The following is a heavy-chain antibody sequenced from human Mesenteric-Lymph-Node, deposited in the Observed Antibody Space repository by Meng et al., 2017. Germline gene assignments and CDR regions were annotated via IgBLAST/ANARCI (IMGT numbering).Heavy chain of an antibody. J-gene: IGHJ4*02. D-gene: IGHD5-18*01. Sequence: QGLREQAGAEVKKPGASVKVSCNAAGYTFTSYAMHWVRQPPGQRLEWMGWINAGNGNTKYSQKFQGRVTITRDTSASTAYMEMSSLRSEDTAVYYCARDYLDTAMVTVDYWGQGTLVTVSS. CDR3: ARDYLDTAMVTVDY. V-gene: IGHV1-3*01. CDR1: GYTFTSYA. CDR2: INAGNGNT.